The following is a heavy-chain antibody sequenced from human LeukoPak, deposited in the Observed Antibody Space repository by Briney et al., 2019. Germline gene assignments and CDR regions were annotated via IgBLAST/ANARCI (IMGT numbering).Heavy chain of an antibody. Sequence: GGSLRLSCGASGFMFRNYAMTWVRQGPGKGLEWVAGISGSGDTTNYEESVRGRFTISRDNAQNMLYLEMNSLRGDDTAGYYCGKDRSFWNGADPDFWGQGTLVTVSS. J-gene: IGHJ4*02. CDR2: ISGSGDTT. V-gene: IGHV3-23*01. CDR3: GKDRSFWNGADPDF. CDR1: GFMFRNYA. D-gene: IGHD3-3*01.